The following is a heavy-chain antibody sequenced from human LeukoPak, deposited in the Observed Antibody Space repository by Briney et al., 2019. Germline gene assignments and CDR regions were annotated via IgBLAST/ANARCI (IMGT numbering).Heavy chain of an antibody. CDR3: AKDAVLLYGDHFDY. CDR2: ISSSSNTI. Sequence: GGSLRLSCAASGFTFSSYAMHWVRQAPGKGLEWVSYISSSSNTIYYADSVKGRFTISRDNAKNSLYLLMNSLRAGDTAVYYCAKDAVLLYGDHFDYWGQGTLVTVSS. CDR1: GFTFSSYA. D-gene: IGHD4-17*01. V-gene: IGHV3-48*01. J-gene: IGHJ4*02.